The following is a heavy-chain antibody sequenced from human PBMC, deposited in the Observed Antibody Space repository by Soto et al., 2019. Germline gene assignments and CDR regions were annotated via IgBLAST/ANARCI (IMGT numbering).Heavy chain of an antibody. CDR1: GFTFSSYG. CDR2: ISYDGGNI. V-gene: IGHV3-30*18. D-gene: IGHD3-16*01. J-gene: IGHJ6*02. Sequence: QVQLVESGGGVVQPGRSLRLSCAASGFTFSSYGIHWVRQTPGKGLEWVAFISYDGGNIYYADSVKGRFTISRDSSKNTLFRQMNSLRAEDTAVYYCAKVMITFGGSRYGLDVGGQGTTVTVSS. CDR3: AKVMITFGGSRYGLDV.